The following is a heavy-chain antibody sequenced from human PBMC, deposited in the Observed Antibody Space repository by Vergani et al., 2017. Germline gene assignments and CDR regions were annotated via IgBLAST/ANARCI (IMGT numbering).Heavy chain of an antibody. V-gene: IGHV1-69*01. D-gene: IGHD1-1*01. CDR3: ARGQLERRNHWFDP. CDR2: IIPIFGTA. J-gene: IGHJ5*02. Sequence: QVQLVQSGAEVKKPGSSVKVSCKASGGTFSSYAISWVRQAPGQGLEWMGGIIPIFGTANYAQKFQGRVTITADESTNTACLELSSLRSEDTAVYYCARGQLERRNHWFDPWGQGTLVTVSS. CDR1: GGTFSSYA.